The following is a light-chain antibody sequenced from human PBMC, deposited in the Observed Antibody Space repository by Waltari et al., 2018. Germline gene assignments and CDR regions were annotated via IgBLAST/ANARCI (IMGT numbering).Light chain of an antibody. J-gene: IGLJ3*02. Sequence: SFVLTQPPSVSLAPGKTARITCGGTNIGSYGVHWYQQRPGQAPVLGIHYARERPSGIPERFSGSNSGNTATLTIRRVEAGDEADYYCQVWDTAQGVFGGGTKLTVL. CDR1: NIGSYG. CDR3: QVWDTAQGV. V-gene: IGLV3-21*01. CDR2: YAR.